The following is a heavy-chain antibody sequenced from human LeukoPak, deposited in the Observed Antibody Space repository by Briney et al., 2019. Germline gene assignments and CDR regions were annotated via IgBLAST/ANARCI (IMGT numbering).Heavy chain of an antibody. CDR3: AKDPSGSYNYYYYNMDV. CDR2: ISGSGGST. D-gene: IGHD1-26*01. J-gene: IGHJ6*02. Sequence: GGSLRPSCAASGFTFSGYAMSWVRQAPGKGLEWVSAISGSGGSTYYADSVKGRFTISRDNSKNTLYPQMNSLRAEDTAVYYCAKDPSGSYNYYYYNMDVWGQGTTVTVSS. CDR1: GFTFSGYA. V-gene: IGHV3-23*01.